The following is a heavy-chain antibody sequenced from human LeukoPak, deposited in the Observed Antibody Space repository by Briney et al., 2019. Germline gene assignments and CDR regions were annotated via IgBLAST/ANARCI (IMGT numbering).Heavy chain of an antibody. CDR1: GFPFSSYA. V-gene: IGHV3-30-3*01. Sequence: GGSLRLSCAASGFPFSSYAMHWVRQAPGKGLEWVAVISYDGSNKYYAESVKGRFTISRDNSKNTLYLQMNSLRAEDTAVYYCARDSGYSYGTFDYWGQGTLVTVSS. J-gene: IGHJ4*02. CDR3: ARDSGYSYGTFDY. CDR2: ISYDGSNK. D-gene: IGHD5-18*01.